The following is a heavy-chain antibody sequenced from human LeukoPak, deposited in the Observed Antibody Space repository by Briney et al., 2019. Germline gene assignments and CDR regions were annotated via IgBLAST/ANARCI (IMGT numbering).Heavy chain of an antibody. Sequence: ASVKVSCKASGYTFTSYAMRWVRQAPGQRLEWMGWINAGNGNTKYSQKFQGRVTITRDTSASTAYMELSSLRSEDTAVYYCARARIAVAGTFDYWGQGTLVTVSS. D-gene: IGHD6-19*01. J-gene: IGHJ4*02. CDR3: ARARIAVAGTFDY. CDR2: INAGNGNT. V-gene: IGHV1-3*01. CDR1: GYTFTSYA.